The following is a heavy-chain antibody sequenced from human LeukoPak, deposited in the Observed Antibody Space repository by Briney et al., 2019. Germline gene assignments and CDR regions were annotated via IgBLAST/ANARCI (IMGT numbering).Heavy chain of an antibody. CDR3: ARHCTGFGEPNPFWFDP. D-gene: IGHD3-10*01. CDR1: NYSISSGYY. Sequence: PSETLSLTYTVSNYSISSGYYWGWIRQPPGKGLEWIGSIDHSGSTYYNPSLKSRVTISVDTSKNQFSLKLTSVTAADTAVYYCARHCTGFGEPNPFWFDPWGQGTLVTVSS. CDR2: IDHSGST. V-gene: IGHV4-38-2*02. J-gene: IGHJ5*02.